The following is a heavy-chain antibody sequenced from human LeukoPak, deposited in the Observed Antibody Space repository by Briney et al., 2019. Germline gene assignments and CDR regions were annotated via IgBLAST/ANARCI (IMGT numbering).Heavy chain of an antibody. CDR1: GFTFSGYG. J-gene: IGHJ4*02. CDR2: IRYDGSNK. D-gene: IGHD6-13*01. V-gene: IGHV3-30*02. Sequence: PGGSLRLSCAASGFTFSGYGMHWVRQAPGKGLEWVAFIRYDGSNKYYADSVKGRFTISRDNSKNTLYLQMNSLRAEDTAVYYCAKDSFIGSWYGGFDYWGQGTLVTVSS. CDR3: AKDSFIGSWYGGFDY.